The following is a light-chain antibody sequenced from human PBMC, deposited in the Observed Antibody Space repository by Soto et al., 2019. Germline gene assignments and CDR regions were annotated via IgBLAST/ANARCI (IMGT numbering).Light chain of an antibody. CDR2: GAS. V-gene: IGKV3-15*01. J-gene: IGKJ1*01. CDR3: QQYYNWPRT. Sequence: EIVITHSPATLSFFPVERATLSCRASQSISSNLAWYQQKPGQAPRLLTYGASTRATGIPARFSGSGSGTEFTLTISSLQPEDFAVYYCQQYYNWPRTFGQGTKVDIK. CDR1: QSISSN.